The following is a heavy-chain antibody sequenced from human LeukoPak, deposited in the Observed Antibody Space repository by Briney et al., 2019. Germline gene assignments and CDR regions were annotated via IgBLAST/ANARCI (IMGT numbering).Heavy chain of an antibody. J-gene: IGHJ6*03. CDR1: GFILSSYA. D-gene: IGHD3-10*01. CDR2: MSYDGTNK. Sequence: GGSLRLSCAASGFILSSYAIYWVRQAPGKGLDWVAFMSYDGTNKYHADSVKGRFTISRDNSKNTVYLQMNSLRAEDTAVYYCAKRGVRGISNYYYMDVWGKGTTVTVSS. CDR3: AKRGVRGISNYYYMDV. V-gene: IGHV3-30-3*02.